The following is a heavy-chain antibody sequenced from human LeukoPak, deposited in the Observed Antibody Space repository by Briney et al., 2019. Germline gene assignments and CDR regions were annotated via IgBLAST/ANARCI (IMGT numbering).Heavy chain of an antibody. CDR2: INHSGST. D-gene: IGHD6-13*01. V-gene: IGHV4-34*01. Sequence: SETLSLTCAVYGGSFSGYYWSWIRQPPGKGLEWIGEINHSGSTNYNPSLKSRVTISVDTSKIQFSLKPYSVTAADTSVYYCARDRGNYFDYWGQGTLVTVSS. CDR1: GGSFSGYY. J-gene: IGHJ4*02. CDR3: ARDRGNYFDY.